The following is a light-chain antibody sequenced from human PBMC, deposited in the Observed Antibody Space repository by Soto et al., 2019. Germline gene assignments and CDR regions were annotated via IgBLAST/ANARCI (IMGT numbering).Light chain of an antibody. CDR1: QSISSW. CDR3: QQCNSYPPA. CDR2: KAS. V-gene: IGKV1-5*03. Sequence: DIQVTQSPSTLSASVGDRVTITCRASQSISSWLAWYQQKPGKAPKVLFYKASNLQSGVPSRFSGSGSGTDFTLTISSLQPDDFATYYCQQCNSYPPAFGQGTTVDIK. J-gene: IGKJ1*01.